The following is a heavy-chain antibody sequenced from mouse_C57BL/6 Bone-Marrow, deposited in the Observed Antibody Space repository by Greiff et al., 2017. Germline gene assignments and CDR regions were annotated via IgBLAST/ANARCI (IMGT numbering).Heavy chain of an antibody. CDR2: IFPGSGST. CDR3: AILSHLWYLDY. J-gene: IGHJ2*01. V-gene: IGHV1-56*01. CDR1: GYTFTSHW. D-gene: IGHD2-1*01. Sequence: VKVVESGPELVRPGASVKISCKAPGYTFTSHWMQWVRQRPGQGLEWIGEIFPGSGSTYYNEKFKGKATLTVDTSSSTAYMQLSSLTSEDSAVYVCAILSHLWYLDYWGQGTTLTVSS.